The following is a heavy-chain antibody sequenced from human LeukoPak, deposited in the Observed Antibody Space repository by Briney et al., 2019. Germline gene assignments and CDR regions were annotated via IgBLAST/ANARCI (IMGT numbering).Heavy chain of an antibody. CDR3: ARGRRWSDY. J-gene: IGHJ4*02. CDR2: IYYTGST. CDR1: GGSISPYF. D-gene: IGHD4-23*01. Sequence: SETLSLTCTVSGGSISPYFWSWVRQPPGKGLEWIGNIYYTGSTNYSPSLKSRVTISVDTSKNQFSLKVTSVTAADTAVYYCARGRRWSDYWGQGTLVTVSS. V-gene: IGHV4-59*01.